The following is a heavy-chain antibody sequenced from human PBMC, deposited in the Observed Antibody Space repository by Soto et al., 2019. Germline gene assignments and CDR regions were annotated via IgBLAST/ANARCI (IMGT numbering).Heavy chain of an antibody. CDR1: GYTFSTYG. CDR2: ISAYNGDTET. J-gene: IGHJ4*02. V-gene: IGHV1-18*01. Sequence: QVQLVQSGAEVKKPGASVKVSCKASGYTFSTYGISWVRQAPGQGLESMGWISAYNGDTETNYAQKFQGRVTMTTDTSTSAAYMELRNLRSDDTAVYYCAREAAVMAAAGPDYWGQGTLVTVSS. D-gene: IGHD6-13*01. CDR3: AREAAVMAAAGPDY.